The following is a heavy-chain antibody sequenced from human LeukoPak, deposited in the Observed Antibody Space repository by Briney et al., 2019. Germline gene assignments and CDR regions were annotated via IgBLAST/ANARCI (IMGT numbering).Heavy chain of an antibody. CDR3: ASGLPSSGWYPLNTFDY. J-gene: IGHJ4*02. V-gene: IGHV1-69*05. D-gene: IGHD6-19*01. CDR1: GGTFSSYA. Sequence: SVKVSCKASGGTFSSYAISWVRQAPGQGLEWMGGIIPIFGTANYAQKFQGRVTITTAESTSTAYMELSSLRSEDTAVYYCASGLPSSGWYPLNTFDYWGQGTLVTVSS. CDR2: IIPIFGTA.